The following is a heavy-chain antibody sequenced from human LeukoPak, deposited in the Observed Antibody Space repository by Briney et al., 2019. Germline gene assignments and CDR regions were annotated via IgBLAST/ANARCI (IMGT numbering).Heavy chain of an antibody. D-gene: IGHD3-22*01. V-gene: IGHV1-69*01. CDR1: GGTFSSYA. Sequence: GASVKVSCKASGGTFSSYAISWVRQAPGQGLEWMGGIIPIFGTANYAQKFQGRVTITADESTSTAYMELSSLRSEDTAVYYCARASYYYDSSGYPGYYFDYWGQGTLVTVSS. CDR3: ARASYYYDSSGYPGYYFDY. CDR2: IIPIFGTA. J-gene: IGHJ4*02.